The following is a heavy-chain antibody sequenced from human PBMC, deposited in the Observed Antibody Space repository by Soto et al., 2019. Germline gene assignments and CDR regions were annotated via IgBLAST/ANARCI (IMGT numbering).Heavy chain of an antibody. CDR1: GGCISSSSYY. J-gene: IGHJ5*02. CDR3: ARQSSRRPRFDP. CDR2: VFYSGST. Sequence: QLQLQESGPGLVKPSETLSLTCTVSGGCISSSSYYWDWIRQPPGKGLEWIGGVFYSGSTYYNPSLKSRVTISVDTSKNQFSLKLSSVTAADTAVYYCARQSSRRPRFDPWGQGTLVTVSS. V-gene: IGHV4-39*01. D-gene: IGHD6-13*01.